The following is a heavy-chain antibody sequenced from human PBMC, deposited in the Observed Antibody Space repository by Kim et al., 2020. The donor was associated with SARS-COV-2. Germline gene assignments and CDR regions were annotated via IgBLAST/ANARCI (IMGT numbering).Heavy chain of an antibody. V-gene: IGHV1-69*06. J-gene: IGHJ3*02. CDR2: IIPIFGTA. CDR3: AAEYYDILTGYYHAFDI. CDR1: GGTFSSYA. Sequence: SVKVSCKASGGTFSSYAISWVRQAPGQGLEWMGGIIPIFGTANYAQKFQGRVTITADKSTSTAYMELSSLRSEDTAVYYCAAEYYDILTGYYHAFDIWGQGTMVTVSS. D-gene: IGHD3-9*01.